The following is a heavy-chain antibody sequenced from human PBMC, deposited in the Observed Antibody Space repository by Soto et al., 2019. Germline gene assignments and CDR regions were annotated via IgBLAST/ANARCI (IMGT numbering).Heavy chain of an antibody. D-gene: IGHD2-21*02. CDR3: ARKSMVTAPLVGFGMDV. CDR2: IYSGGST. CDR1: GFTVVSNY. V-gene: IGHV3-53*01. Sequence: PWGSLRLSCAASGFTVVSNYISCVRQSPLKGLEWVSVIYSGGSTYYADSVKGRFTISRDNSKNTLYLQMNSLRAEDTAVYYCARKSMVTAPLVGFGMDVWGQGTTVTVSS. J-gene: IGHJ6*02.